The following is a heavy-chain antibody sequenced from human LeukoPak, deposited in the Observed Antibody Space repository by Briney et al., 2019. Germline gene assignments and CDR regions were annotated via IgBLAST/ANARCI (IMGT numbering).Heavy chain of an antibody. CDR2: IKQDGSEK. CDR1: GFTFSSYW. V-gene: IGHV3-7*01. J-gene: IGHJ6*02. D-gene: IGHD2-21*02. Sequence: PGGSLRLSCTASGFTFSSYWMSWARQAPGKGLEWVANIKQDGSEKDYVDSVKGRFTISRDNPKNSLYLQMNSLRAEDTAVYYCARYCGGDCYGMDVWGQGTTVTVSS. CDR3: ARYCGGDCYGMDV.